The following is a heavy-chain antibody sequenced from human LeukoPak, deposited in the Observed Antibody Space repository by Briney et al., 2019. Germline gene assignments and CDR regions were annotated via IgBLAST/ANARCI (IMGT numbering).Heavy chain of an antibody. D-gene: IGHD4-11*01. V-gene: IGHV3-23*01. CDR3: AKDPRYSDYVNWFDP. J-gene: IGHJ5*02. CDR1: GFIFRSYA. CDR2: ISGSGGST. Sequence: GGSPRLSCAASGFIFRSYAMSWVRQAPGKGLEWVSTISGSGGSTYYADSVKGRFTISRDNSKNTLYLQVNSLRAEDTAVYYCAKDPRYSDYVNWFDPWGQGTLVTVSS.